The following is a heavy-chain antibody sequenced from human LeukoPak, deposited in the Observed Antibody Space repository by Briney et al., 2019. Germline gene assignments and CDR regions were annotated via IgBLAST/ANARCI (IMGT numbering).Heavy chain of an antibody. CDR1: GGSISSYY. CDR3: ATSSWELDAFDI. CDR2: IYYSGST. D-gene: IGHD6-13*01. Sequence: SETLSLTCTVSGGSISSYYWSWIRQPPGKGLEWIGYIYYSGSTNYNPSLKSRVTISVDTSKNQFTLKLSSVTAADTAVYYCATSSWELDAFDIWGQGTMVTVSS. V-gene: IGHV4-59*01. J-gene: IGHJ3*02.